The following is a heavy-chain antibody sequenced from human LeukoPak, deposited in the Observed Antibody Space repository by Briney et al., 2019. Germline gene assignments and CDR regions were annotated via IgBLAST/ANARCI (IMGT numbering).Heavy chain of an antibody. CDR2: TYYRSKWYN. V-gene: IGHV6-1*01. CDR3: ARGGVPMGYMVRELRVTQDVDY. Sequence: SQTLSLTCAISGDSVSSNSAAWNWIRQSPSRGLEWLGRTYYRSKWYNDYAVSVKSRITINPDTSKNQFSLQLNSVTPEDTAVYYCARGGVPMGYMVRELRVTQDVDYWGQGTLVTVSS. D-gene: IGHD3-10*01. CDR1: GDSVSSNSAA. J-gene: IGHJ4*02.